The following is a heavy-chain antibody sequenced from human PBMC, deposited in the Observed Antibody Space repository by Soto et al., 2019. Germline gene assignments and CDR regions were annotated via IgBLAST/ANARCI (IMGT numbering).Heavy chain of an antibody. D-gene: IGHD3-16*01. CDR1: GGSIRSAGHY. J-gene: IGHJ4*02. Sequence: SETLSLTCTVSGGSIRSAGHYWSWIRQHPGKGLEWIGYINDSGSTFYNPSLRSRLNISVDTSENQFSLRLTSVTAADTAVYYCTRDIGGRGALWGPGTLVTVSS. CDR3: TRDIGGRGAL. CDR2: INDSGST. V-gene: IGHV4-31*03.